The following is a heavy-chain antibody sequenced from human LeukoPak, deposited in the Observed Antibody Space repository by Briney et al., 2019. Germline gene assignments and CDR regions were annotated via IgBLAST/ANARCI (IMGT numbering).Heavy chain of an antibody. CDR3: ARGLRQGSAWSWGPKEKSYRYMDV. V-gene: IGHV4-34*01. CDR2: INPRGST. CDR1: GGSFSSHY. J-gene: IGHJ6*04. D-gene: IGHD6-19*01. Sequence: PSETLSLTCVVSGGSFSSHYWTWLRQPPGKGLEWIGEINPRGSTNYNPSLERRVTVSADSSRNQLSLSLTSVTGADSAVYFCARGLRQGSAWSWGPKEKSYRYMDVSGTGTTVIVSS.